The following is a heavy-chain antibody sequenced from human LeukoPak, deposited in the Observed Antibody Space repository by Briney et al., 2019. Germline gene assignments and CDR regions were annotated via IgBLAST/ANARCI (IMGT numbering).Heavy chain of an antibody. CDR2: INPNSGGT. J-gene: IGHJ4*02. CDR1: GYTFTGYY. D-gene: IGHD5-18*01. Sequence: ASVTVSCKASGYTFTGYYMHWVRQAPGQGLEWMGWINPNSGGTNYAQKFQGRVTMTRDTSISTAYMELSRLRSDDTAVYYCAREGGSGYSYGSIDYWGQGTLVTVSS. V-gene: IGHV1-2*02. CDR3: AREGGSGYSYGSIDY.